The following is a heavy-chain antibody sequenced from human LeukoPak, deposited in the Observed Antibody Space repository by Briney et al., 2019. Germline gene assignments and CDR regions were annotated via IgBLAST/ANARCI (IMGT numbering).Heavy chain of an antibody. V-gene: IGHV3-33*01. CDR3: TTDRVGTTTPGYYGLDV. J-gene: IGHJ6*02. D-gene: IGHD1-26*01. CDR1: GFTFSSFG. Sequence: GGSLRLSCAASGFTFSSFGMHWVRQAPGKGLEWVAVIWYDGSDKYYTESVKGRFTISRDNSKNTLYLQMNSLKTEDTAVYYCTTDRVGTTTPGYYGLDVWGQGTTVTVSS. CDR2: IWYDGSDK.